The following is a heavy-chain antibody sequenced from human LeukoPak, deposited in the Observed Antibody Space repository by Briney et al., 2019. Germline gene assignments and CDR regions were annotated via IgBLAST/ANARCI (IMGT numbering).Heavy chain of an antibody. CDR1: GGTFSSYA. CDR3: ASGGGYSGYDWFDY. D-gene: IGHD5-12*01. V-gene: IGHV1-69*01. J-gene: IGHJ4*02. Sequence: SVKVSCKASGGTFSSYAISWVRQAPGQGLEWMGGIIPIFGTANYAQKFQGRVTITADESTSTAYTELSSLRSEDTAVYYCASGGGYSGYDWFDYWGQGTLVTVSS. CDR2: IIPIFGTA.